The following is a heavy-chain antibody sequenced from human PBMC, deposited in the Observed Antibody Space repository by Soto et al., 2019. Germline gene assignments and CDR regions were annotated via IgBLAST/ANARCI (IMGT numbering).Heavy chain of an antibody. J-gene: IGHJ4*02. CDR3: AKSVVVVPAAMLVFDY. Sequence: GGSLRLSCPASGFTFSSYAMSWVRQAPGKGLEWVSAISGSGGSTYYADSVKGRFTISRDNSKNTLYLQMNSLRAEDMAVYYCAKSVVVVPAAMLVFDYWGQGTLVTVSS. D-gene: IGHD2-2*01. CDR2: ISGSGGST. CDR1: GFTFSSYA. V-gene: IGHV3-23*01.